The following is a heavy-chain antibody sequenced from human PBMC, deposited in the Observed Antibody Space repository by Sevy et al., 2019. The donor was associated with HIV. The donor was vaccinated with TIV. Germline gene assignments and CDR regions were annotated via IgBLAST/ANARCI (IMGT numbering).Heavy chain of an antibody. D-gene: IGHD3-3*01. CDR3: ARGGTYDFWSGYYNPKGVYYYYGMDV. J-gene: IGHJ6*02. V-gene: IGHV3-74*01. CDR1: GFTFSSYW. CDR2: INSDGSST. Sequence: GGSLRLSCAASGFTFSSYWMHWVRQAPGKGLVWVSRINSDGSSTSYADSVKGRFTISRDNAKNTLYLQMNSLRAEGTAVYYCARGGTYDFWSGYYNPKGVYYYYGMDVWGQGTTVTVSS.